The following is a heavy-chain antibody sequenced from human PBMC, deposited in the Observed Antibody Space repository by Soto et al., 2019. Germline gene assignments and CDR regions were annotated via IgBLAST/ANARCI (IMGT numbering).Heavy chain of an antibody. D-gene: IGHD6-13*01. V-gene: IGHV1-69*01. CDR1: GDTFNSYG. CDR2: IVPMFGTT. J-gene: IGHJ3*01. Sequence: QVQLVQSGPELKKPGSSVKVSCKAPGDTFNSYGISWVRQAPGQGLEWMGGIVPMFGTTNLALKFEDRVTITADELTTTVYMEIRGMTSEDTAVYYCARDLADVLLWDAFDVWGHGTRVTVSS. CDR3: ARDLADVLLWDAFDV.